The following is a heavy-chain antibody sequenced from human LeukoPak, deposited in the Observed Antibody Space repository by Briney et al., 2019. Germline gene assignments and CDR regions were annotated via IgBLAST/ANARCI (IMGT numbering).Heavy chain of an antibody. CDR3: TTRVVTTNDY. Sequence: GGSLRLSCAASGFTFNNAWMNWVRQAPGRGLEWVGRIKTKTEGVTTDYPAPVKGRFSISRDDSKTTLYLQMNSLKTEDTAVYYCTTRVVTTNDYWGQGTLVTVSS. J-gene: IGHJ4*02. CDR2: IKTKTEGVTT. D-gene: IGHD2-21*02. CDR1: GFTFNNAW. V-gene: IGHV3-15*01.